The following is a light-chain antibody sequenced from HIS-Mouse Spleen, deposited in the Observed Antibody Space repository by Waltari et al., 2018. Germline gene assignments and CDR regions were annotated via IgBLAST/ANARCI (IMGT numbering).Light chain of an antibody. CDR2: EDS. CDR1: ALPRKC. CDR3: YSTDSSGNHRV. Sequence: SYELTQPPSVSVSPGHTARITCSGDALPRKCAYWYQQKSGQAPVLVIYEDSKRPSGIPEGFSGSSSGTMATLTISGAQVEDEADYYCYSTDSSGNHRVFGGGTKLTVL. V-gene: IGLV3-10*01. J-gene: IGLJ2*01.